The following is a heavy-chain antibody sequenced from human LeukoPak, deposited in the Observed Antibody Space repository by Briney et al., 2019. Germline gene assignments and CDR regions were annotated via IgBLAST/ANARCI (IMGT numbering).Heavy chain of an antibody. CDR3: ARERIDPQYGSGSLYYFDY. J-gene: IGHJ4*02. CDR2: IYYSGST. V-gene: IGHV4-59*01. D-gene: IGHD3-10*01. Sequence: SETLSLTCTVSGGSISSYYWSWIRQPPGKGLEWIGYIYYSGSTSYNPSLKSRVTISVDTSKNQFSLKLSSVTAADTAVYYCARERIDPQYGSGSLYYFDYWGQGTLVTVSS. CDR1: GGSISSYY.